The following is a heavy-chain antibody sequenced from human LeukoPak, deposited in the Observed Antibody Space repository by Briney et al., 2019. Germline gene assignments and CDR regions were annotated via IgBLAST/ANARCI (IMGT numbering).Heavy chain of an antibody. Sequence: PGGSLRLSCAASGFTFSSYAMHWVRQAPGKGLEWVAFIRYDENNKYYADSVKGRFTISRDNSKNTLYLQMNSLRAEDTALYYCAKSGYNRFDYWGQGTLVTVSS. V-gene: IGHV3-30*02. CDR2: IRYDENNK. CDR1: GFTFSSYA. CDR3: AKSGYNRFDY. J-gene: IGHJ4*02. D-gene: IGHD5-24*01.